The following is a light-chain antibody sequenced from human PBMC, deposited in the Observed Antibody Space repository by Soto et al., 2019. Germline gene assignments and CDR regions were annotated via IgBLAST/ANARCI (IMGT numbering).Light chain of an antibody. Sequence: DVVMTQSPLSLPVTLGQPASISCRSSQGLVYEDVNTYLNWFQQRPGQSPRRLIYWVSNRDSGVPDRFSGSGSGSDFTLKISRVEADDVGLYDCLQGTHWPWTFGQGTKVEIK. CDR3: LQGTHWPWT. CDR1: QGLVYEDVNTY. V-gene: IGKV2-30*01. J-gene: IGKJ1*01. CDR2: WVS.